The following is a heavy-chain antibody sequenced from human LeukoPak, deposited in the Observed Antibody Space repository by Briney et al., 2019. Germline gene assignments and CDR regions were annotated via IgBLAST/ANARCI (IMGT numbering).Heavy chain of an antibody. Sequence: GASVKVSCKTSGYTFTGYYIHWVRQAPGQGLEWMGWINPDSGGTNYAQKFQGRVTVTRDTSTSTVYMELSSLRSEDTAMYYCAREGEIGYDLSDYWGQGTLVTVSS. CDR2: INPDSGGT. CDR3: AREGEIGYDLSDY. CDR1: GYTFTGYY. D-gene: IGHD5-12*01. J-gene: IGHJ4*02. V-gene: IGHV1-2*02.